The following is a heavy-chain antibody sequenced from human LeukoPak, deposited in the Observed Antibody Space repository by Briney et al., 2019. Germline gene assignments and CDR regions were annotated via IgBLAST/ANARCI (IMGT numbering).Heavy chain of an antibody. CDR1: GFTFSSYA. V-gene: IGHV3-23*01. J-gene: IGHJ4*02. D-gene: IGHD1-26*01. CDR2: ISGSGGST. Sequence: GGSLRLSCAASGFTFSSYAMSWVRQAPGKGLEWVSAISGSGGSTYYADSVKGRFTISRDNSKNTLYLRMNSLRAEDTAVYYCAKDLGAPRIYFDYWGQGTLVTVSS. CDR3: AKDLGAPRIYFDY.